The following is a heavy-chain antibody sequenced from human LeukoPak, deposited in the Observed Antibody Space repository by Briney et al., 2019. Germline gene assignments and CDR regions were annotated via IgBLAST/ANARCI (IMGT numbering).Heavy chain of an antibody. Sequence: SETLSLTCAVYGGSFSGYCWSWIRQPPGKGLEWIGEINHSGSTNYNPSLKSRVTISVDTSKNQFSLKLSSVTAADTAVYYCASYKGAWGQGTLVTVSS. V-gene: IGHV4-34*01. D-gene: IGHD3-10*01. CDR2: INHSGST. CDR1: GGSFSGYC. CDR3: ASYKGA. J-gene: IGHJ5*02.